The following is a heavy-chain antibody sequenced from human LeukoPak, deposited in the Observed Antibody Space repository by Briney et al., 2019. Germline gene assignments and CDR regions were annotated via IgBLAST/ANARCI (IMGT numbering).Heavy chain of an antibody. J-gene: IGHJ4*02. D-gene: IGHD3-16*01. Sequence: SGGSLRLSCAASGFTFSNYWMSWVRQAPGKGLEWVANIKQDGSEKYYVDSVKGRFTISRDNAKNSLYLQMNSLRAEDTAVYYCARHYYYDFDYWGQGTLVTVSS. CDR3: ARHYYYDFDY. V-gene: IGHV3-7*04. CDR1: GFTFSNYW. CDR2: IKQDGSEK.